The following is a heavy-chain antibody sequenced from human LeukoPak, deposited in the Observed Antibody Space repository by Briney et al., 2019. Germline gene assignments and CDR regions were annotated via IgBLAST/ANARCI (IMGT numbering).Heavy chain of an antibody. J-gene: IGHJ4*02. CDR3: ASWGPYYYDSRGASGFDY. D-gene: IGHD3-22*01. Sequence: PSETLSLTCTVSGGSISSSSYYWGWIRQPPGKGLEWIGSIYYSGSTYYNPSLKSRVTISVDTSKNQFSLKLSSVTAADTAVYYCASWGPYYYDSRGASGFDYWGQGTLVTVSS. CDR2: IYYSGST. V-gene: IGHV4-39*01. CDR1: GGSISSSSYY.